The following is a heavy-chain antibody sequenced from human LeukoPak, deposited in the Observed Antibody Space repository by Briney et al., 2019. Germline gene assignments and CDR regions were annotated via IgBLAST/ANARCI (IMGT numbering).Heavy chain of an antibody. D-gene: IGHD3-3*01. CDR3: ARDPGGHYDFWSGYYPSGYYYGMDV. V-gene: IGHV3-30*04. Sequence: GGSLRLSCAASGFTFSSYAMHWVRQAPGKGLEWVAVISYDGSNKYYADSVKGRFTISRDNSKNTLYLQMNSLRAEDTAVYYCARDPGGHYDFWSGYYPSGYYYGMDVWGQGTTVTVSS. J-gene: IGHJ6*02. CDR2: ISYDGSNK. CDR1: GFTFSSYA.